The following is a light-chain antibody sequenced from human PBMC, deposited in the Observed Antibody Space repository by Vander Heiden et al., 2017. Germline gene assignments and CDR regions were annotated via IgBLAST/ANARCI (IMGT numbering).Light chain of an antibody. J-gene: IGLJ3*02. CDR1: NSNLGSNY. Sequence: QSVLTQPPSVSAAPGQKVTISCSGSNSNLGSNYVSWYQQFPRTAPKLLIYENDKRPSGIPDRFSGSKSGTTATLGITGLQTGDEADYYCGTWDGRSSVGRVFGGGTTLTVL. CDR2: END. CDR3: GTWDGRSSVGRV. V-gene: IGLV1-51*02.